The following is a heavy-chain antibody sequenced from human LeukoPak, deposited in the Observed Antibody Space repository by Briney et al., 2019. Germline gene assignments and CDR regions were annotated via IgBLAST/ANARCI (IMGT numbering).Heavy chain of an antibody. D-gene: IGHD5-18*01. Sequence: SSETLSLTCTVSGDSISSNSYFWGWIRQPPGKGLEWIGSVPSSGNTFYNPSLNSRVTISVDTSKNQFSLKLNSVTAADTAVYYCARDDGYTYGFKSSDCWGQGTLVTVSS. J-gene: IGHJ4*02. CDR1: GDSISSNSYF. V-gene: IGHV4-39*07. CDR2: VPSSGNT. CDR3: ARDDGYTYGFKSSDC.